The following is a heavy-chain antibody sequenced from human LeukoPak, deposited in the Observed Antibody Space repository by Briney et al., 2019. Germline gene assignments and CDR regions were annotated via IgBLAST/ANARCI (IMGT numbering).Heavy chain of an antibody. CDR2: INHSGST. Sequence: SETLSLTCAVYGGSFSGYYWSWIRQPPGKGLEWIGEINHSGSTNYNPSLKSRVTISVDTSKNQFSLKLSSVTAADTAVYYCARGRSRAPGYFDYWGQGTLVTVSS. V-gene: IGHV4-34*01. CDR3: ARGRSRAPGYFDY. CDR1: GGSFSGYY. D-gene: IGHD6-13*01. J-gene: IGHJ4*02.